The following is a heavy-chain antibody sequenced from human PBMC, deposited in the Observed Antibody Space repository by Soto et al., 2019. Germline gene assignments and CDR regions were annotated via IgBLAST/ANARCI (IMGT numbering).Heavy chain of an antibody. J-gene: IGHJ5*02. V-gene: IGHV1-2*04. CDR1: GYTFAGYY. D-gene: IGHD3-3*01. Sequence: ASVKVACKASGYTFAGYYMHWVRQAPGQGLEWIGWINPNSGGTNYAQKFQGWVTMTRDTSISTAYMELSRLRSDDTAVYYCARNSYDFWSADRVWFDPWGQGTLVTVSS. CDR2: INPNSGGT. CDR3: ARNSYDFWSADRVWFDP.